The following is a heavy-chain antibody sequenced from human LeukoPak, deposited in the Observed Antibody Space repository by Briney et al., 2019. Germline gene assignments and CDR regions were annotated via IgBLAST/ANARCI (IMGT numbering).Heavy chain of an antibody. D-gene: IGHD3-22*01. Sequence: PSETLSLTCTVSGASISSHYWSWIRQPPGKGLEWIGYFYYSGSINYNPSLKSRVTISVDTSKNQFSLKLNSVTAADTAVYYCAGQTDSRGSIDYWGQGTLVSVSS. J-gene: IGHJ4*02. CDR3: AGQTDSRGSIDY. V-gene: IGHV4-59*08. CDR2: FYYSGSI. CDR1: GASISSHY.